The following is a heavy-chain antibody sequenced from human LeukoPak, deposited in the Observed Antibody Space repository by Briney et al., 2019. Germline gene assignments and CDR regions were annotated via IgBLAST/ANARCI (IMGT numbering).Heavy chain of an antibody. D-gene: IGHD3-10*01. CDR3: ARDDIPYGSGPMDV. CDR2: IIPIFGTA. Sequence: GASVKVSCKASGYTFTSYGISWVRQAPGQGLEWVGGIIPIFGTANYAQKFQGRVTITADESTSTAYMELSSLRSEDTAVYYCARDDIPYGSGPMDVWGKGTTVTISS. V-gene: IGHV1-69*13. J-gene: IGHJ6*03. CDR1: GYTFTSYG.